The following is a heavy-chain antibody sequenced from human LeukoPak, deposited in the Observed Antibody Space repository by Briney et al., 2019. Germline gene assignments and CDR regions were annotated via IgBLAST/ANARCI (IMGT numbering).Heavy chain of an antibody. V-gene: IGHV1-69*13. CDR1: GGTFSSNA. CDR2: IIPIFGTP. CDR3: ANRGGGGVGMGLLGSYDF. Sequence: SVKVSCKAAGGTFSSNAISWLRQAPGQGLEWMGGIIPIFGTPNYAHNFQDRVTITADESTTTAYMELSALRSEDTVVYYCANRGGGGVGMGLLGSYDFWGQGTLVTVSS. D-gene: IGHD3-10*01. J-gene: IGHJ4*02.